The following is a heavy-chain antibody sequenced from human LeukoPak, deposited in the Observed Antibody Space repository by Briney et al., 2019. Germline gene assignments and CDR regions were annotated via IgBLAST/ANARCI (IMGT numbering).Heavy chain of an antibody. V-gene: IGHV4-34*01. Sequence: PSETLSLTCAVYGGSFSGYYWSWIRQPPGKGLEWIGEINNSGNTNYNPSLTSRVTISVDTSKNQLSLKVSSVTAADTAVYYCARGADTAMVVFDYWGQGTLVTVSS. D-gene: IGHD5-18*01. CDR1: GGSFSGYY. CDR3: ARGADTAMVVFDY. CDR2: INNSGNT. J-gene: IGHJ4*02.